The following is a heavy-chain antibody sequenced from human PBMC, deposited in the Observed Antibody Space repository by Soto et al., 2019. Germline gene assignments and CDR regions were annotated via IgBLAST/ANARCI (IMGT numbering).Heavy chain of an antibody. CDR2: IYPGDSDT. D-gene: IGHD3-10*01. Sequence: EVQLVQSGAEVKKPGESLKISCKGSGYTFTSYWIGWVRQMPGKGLEWMGIIYPGDSDTRYSPSFQGQVTISADQSISTAYLQWSSLEASDTAIYYCARQGSQTGKFYYYGLDVWGQGTTVTVSS. V-gene: IGHV5-51*01. CDR3: ARQGSQTGKFYYYGLDV. CDR1: GYTFTSYW. J-gene: IGHJ6*02.